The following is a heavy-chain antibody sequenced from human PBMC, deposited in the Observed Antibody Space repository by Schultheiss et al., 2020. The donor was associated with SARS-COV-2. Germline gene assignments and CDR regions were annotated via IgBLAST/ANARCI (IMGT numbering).Heavy chain of an antibody. CDR3: ARDHGVRALLLNYYGMDV. D-gene: IGHD2-2*01. V-gene: IGHV3-48*02. J-gene: IGHJ6*02. CDR2: ISAGSDTM. Sequence: GGSLRLSCAASGFTFSSYGMHWVRQAPGKGLEWISYISAGSDTMYYADSVKGRFTISRDNAKNSLYLQVNSLRDADTAVYYCARDHGVRALLLNYYGMDVWGQGTTVTVSS. CDR1: GFTFSSYG.